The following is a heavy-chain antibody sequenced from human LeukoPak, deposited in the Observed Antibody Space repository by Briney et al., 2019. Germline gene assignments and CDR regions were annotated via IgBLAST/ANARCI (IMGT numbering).Heavy chain of an antibody. Sequence: SGTLSLTCTISGASIDSYYWSWIRQPPGKGLEWIGYIYYSGTTNYNPSLKRRVTISVDTSKNQFSLKLSSVTAADTAVYYCAGSKNLLELLRRIDYWGQGTLVTASS. D-gene: IGHD3-10*01. J-gene: IGHJ4*02. CDR1: GASIDSYY. CDR3: AGSKNLLELLRRIDY. CDR2: IYYSGTT. V-gene: IGHV4-59*01.